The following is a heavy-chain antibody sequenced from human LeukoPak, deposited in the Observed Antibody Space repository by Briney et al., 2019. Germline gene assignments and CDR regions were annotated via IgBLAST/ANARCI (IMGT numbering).Heavy chain of an antibody. Sequence: GASVKVSCKASGYTYTTYGISWVRQAPGQGVEWMGWINAYSGITNYAQKLQGRVAMTADTSTNTAYMELRSLRSDGTAVYYCAREWHYYMDVWGTGTPVTVSS. J-gene: IGHJ6*03. D-gene: IGHD5-24*01. CDR3: AREWHYYMDV. CDR1: GYTYTTYG. CDR2: INAYSGIT. V-gene: IGHV1-18*01.